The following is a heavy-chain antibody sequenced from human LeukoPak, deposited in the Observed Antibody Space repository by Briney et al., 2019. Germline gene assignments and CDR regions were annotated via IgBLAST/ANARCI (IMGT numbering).Heavy chain of an antibody. V-gene: IGHV3-11*01. D-gene: IGHD5-24*01. Sequence: GGSLRLSCAAPGFTFSDYYMSWIRQAPGKGLEWVSYISSSGSTIYYADSVEGRFTISRDNAKNSLYLQMNSLRAEDTAVYYCARAPTARYNWFDPWGQGTLVTVSS. CDR3: ARAPTARYNWFDP. CDR2: ISSSGSTI. CDR1: GFTFSDYY. J-gene: IGHJ5*02.